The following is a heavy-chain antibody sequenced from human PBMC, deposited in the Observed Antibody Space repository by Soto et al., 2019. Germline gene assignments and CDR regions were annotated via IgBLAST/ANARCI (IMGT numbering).Heavy chain of an antibody. V-gene: IGHV1-18*01. CDR2: ISAYNGNT. CDR1: GYTFTSYG. Sequence: QVQLVQSGAEVKKPGASVKVSCKASGYTFTSYGISWVRQAPGQGLEWMGWISAYNGNTNYAQKLQGRVTMTTDTSTSTAYMELRSLRSDDTAVYYCARERTPREHCSVGSCYWDYYYGMDVWGQGTTVTVSS. D-gene: IGHD2-15*01. CDR3: ARERTPREHCSVGSCYWDYYYGMDV. J-gene: IGHJ6*02.